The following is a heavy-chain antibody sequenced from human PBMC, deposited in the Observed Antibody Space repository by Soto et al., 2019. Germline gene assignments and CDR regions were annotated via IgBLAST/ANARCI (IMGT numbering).Heavy chain of an antibody. D-gene: IGHD3-3*01. CDR2: IIPIFGTA. Sequence: GASVKVSCKASGGTFSSYAISWVRQAPGQGLEWMGGIIPIFGTANYAQKFQGRVTITADESTSTAYMELSSLRSEDTAVYYCARPLVPGVDTHYHYYGMDVWGQGTTVTVSS. CDR1: GGTFSSYA. J-gene: IGHJ6*02. CDR3: ARPLVPGVDTHYHYYGMDV. V-gene: IGHV1-69*13.